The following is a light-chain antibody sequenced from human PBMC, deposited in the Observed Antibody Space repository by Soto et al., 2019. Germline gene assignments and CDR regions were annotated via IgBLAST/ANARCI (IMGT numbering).Light chain of an antibody. Sequence: DIQLTQSPSFLSASVGDRVTITCRASQGITNYLAWYQQKPGKAPKPLIYTASTLQSGVPSRFSGSGAGTEFTLTITGLQPEDFATYFCQHFHTYPWTFGQGTKVEIK. V-gene: IGKV1-9*01. CDR3: QHFHTYPWT. J-gene: IGKJ1*01. CDR1: QGITNY. CDR2: TAS.